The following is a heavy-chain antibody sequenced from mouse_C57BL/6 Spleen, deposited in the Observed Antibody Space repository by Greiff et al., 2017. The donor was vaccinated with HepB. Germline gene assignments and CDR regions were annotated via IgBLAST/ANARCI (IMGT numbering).Heavy chain of an antibody. D-gene: IGHD3-1*01. CDR2: IDPENGDT. V-gene: IGHV14-4*01. CDR3: TTPSGWFAY. Sequence: EVQLQQSGAELVRPGASVKLSCTASGFNIKDDYMHWVKQRPEQGLEWIGWIDPENGDTEYASKFQGKATITAETSSNTAYLQLSSLTSEDTAVYYCTTPSGWFAYWGQGTLVTVAA. CDR1: GFNIKDDY. J-gene: IGHJ3*01.